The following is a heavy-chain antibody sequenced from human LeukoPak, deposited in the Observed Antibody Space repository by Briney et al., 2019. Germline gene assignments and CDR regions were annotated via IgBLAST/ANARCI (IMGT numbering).Heavy chain of an antibody. V-gene: IGHV4-59*08. Sequence: SETLSLTCTVSGGSITSYYWSWIRQPPGKGLEWIGYTYYSGNTNYNPSLKSRLTMSADRSRNQFSLELTSVTAADTAVYYCARINWNYFDYWGQGILVTVSS. CDR2: TYYSGNT. CDR1: GGSITSYY. D-gene: IGHD1-20*01. CDR3: ARINWNYFDY. J-gene: IGHJ4*02.